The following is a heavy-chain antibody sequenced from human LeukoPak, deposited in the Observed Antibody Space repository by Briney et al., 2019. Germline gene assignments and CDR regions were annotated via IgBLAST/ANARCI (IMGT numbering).Heavy chain of an antibody. CDR2: IWYDGSNK. D-gene: IGHD3-10*01. V-gene: IGHV3-33*01. CDR1: GFTFSSYG. J-gene: IGHJ4*02. Sequence: PGGSLRLSCAASGFTFSSYGMHWVRQAPGKGLEWVAVIWYDGSNKYYADSVKGRFTISRDNSKNTLYLQMNSLRAEDTAVYYCATRITMVRGVIDDYWGQGTLVTVPS. CDR3: ATRITMVRGVIDDY.